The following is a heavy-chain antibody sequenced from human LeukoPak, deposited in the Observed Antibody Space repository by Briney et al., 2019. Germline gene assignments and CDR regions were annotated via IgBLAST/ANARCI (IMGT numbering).Heavy chain of an antibody. CDR3: ARDPGSFLSGSGWLNWFEP. V-gene: IGHV1-69*05. Sequence: GASVKVSCKASGGTFSSYAISWMRQAPGQGLEWMGGIIPIFGTANYAQKFQGRVTMTTDTSTSTAYMELRRLRSDDTAVYYCARDPGSFLSGSGWLNWFEPWGQGTLLTVSS. J-gene: IGHJ5*02. CDR2: IIPIFGTA. CDR1: GGTFSSYA. D-gene: IGHD6-19*01.